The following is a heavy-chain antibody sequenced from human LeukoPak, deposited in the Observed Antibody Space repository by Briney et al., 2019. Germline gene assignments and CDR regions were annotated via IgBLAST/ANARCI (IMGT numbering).Heavy chain of an antibody. Sequence: GGSLRLSCAASGFTFSNCGLNWVRQAPGKGLEWVSSISSSSSYIYYADSVKGRFTISRDNAKNSLYLQMNSLRAEDTAVYYCARGTVGYYDSSGYHDYWGQGTLVTVSS. V-gene: IGHV3-21*01. D-gene: IGHD3-22*01. J-gene: IGHJ4*02. CDR1: GFTFSNCG. CDR2: ISSSSSYI. CDR3: ARGTVGYYDSSGYHDY.